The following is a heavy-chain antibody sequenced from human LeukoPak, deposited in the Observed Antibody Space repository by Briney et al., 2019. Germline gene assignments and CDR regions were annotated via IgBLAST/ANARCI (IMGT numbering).Heavy chain of an antibody. Sequence: ASVKVSCKASGGTFSSYAISWVRQAPGQGLEWMGGIIPIFGTANYAQKFQGRVTITTDESTSTAYMELSSLRSEDTAVYYCARDAMPRNYMDVWGKGTTVTVSS. V-gene: IGHV1-69*05. CDR1: GGTFSSYA. D-gene: IGHD2-2*01. CDR3: ARDAMPRNYMDV. CDR2: IIPIFGTA. J-gene: IGHJ6*03.